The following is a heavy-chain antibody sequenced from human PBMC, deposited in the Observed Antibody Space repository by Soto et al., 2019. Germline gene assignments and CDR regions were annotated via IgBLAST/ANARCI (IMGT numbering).Heavy chain of an antibody. V-gene: IGHV1-69*06. CDR3: AREGRGKKAGYNGLVSLGY. Sequence: ASVKVSCKVSGSRFSNYVISWVRQAPGHGLEWLGRIIPIFNSTKYAQSFQGRVTITADKSTSTASLELSSLRSDDTAVYYCAREGRGKKAGYNGLVSLGYWGQGSLVTVSS. J-gene: IGHJ4*02. D-gene: IGHD2-2*02. CDR2: IIPIFNST. CDR1: GSRFSNYV.